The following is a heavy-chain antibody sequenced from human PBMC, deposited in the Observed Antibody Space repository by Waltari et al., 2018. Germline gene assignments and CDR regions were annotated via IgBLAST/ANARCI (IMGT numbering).Heavy chain of an antibody. V-gene: IGHV1-3*01. D-gene: IGHD3-3*01. CDR2: INAGNGNT. Sequence: QVQLVQSGAEVKKPGASVKVSCQASGYTFTTYAMPLVRQAPGQRLEWMGWINAGNGNTKYSQKFQGRVTITRDTSASTAYMELSSLRSEDTAVYYCARGGDFWSGYLNWFDPWGQGTLVTVSS. CDR3: ARGGDFWSGYLNWFDP. J-gene: IGHJ5*02. CDR1: GYTFTTYA.